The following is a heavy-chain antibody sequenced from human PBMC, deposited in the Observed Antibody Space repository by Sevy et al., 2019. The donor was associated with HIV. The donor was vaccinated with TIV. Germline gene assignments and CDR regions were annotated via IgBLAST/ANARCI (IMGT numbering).Heavy chain of an antibody. Sequence: GGSLRLSCAASGFTFSSYAMSWVRQAPGKGLEWVSAISGSGGSTYYADSVKGRFTISRDNSKNTLYLQMNSLRAEDTAVYYCAKVDKQYYYGSGANDKGCAFDIWGQGTMVTVSS. CDR1: GFTFSSYA. CDR3: AKVDKQYYYGSGANDKGCAFDI. J-gene: IGHJ3*02. CDR2: ISGSGGST. D-gene: IGHD3-10*01. V-gene: IGHV3-23*01.